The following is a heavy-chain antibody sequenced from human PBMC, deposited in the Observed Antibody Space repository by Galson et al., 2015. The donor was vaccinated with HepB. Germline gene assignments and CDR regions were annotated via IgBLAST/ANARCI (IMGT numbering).Heavy chain of an antibody. CDR1: GFTFSTSW. CDR3: ATWGHRADS. Sequence: SLRLSCAASGFTFSTSWMSWMRLAPGKGLEWVANISPDGSQEYYVDSVKGRFSISRDNSKNSLYLQMNNLRAEDTAIFYCATWGHRADSWGQGTLVTVSS. J-gene: IGHJ4*02. V-gene: IGHV3-7*03. D-gene: IGHD3-16*01. CDR2: ISPDGSQE.